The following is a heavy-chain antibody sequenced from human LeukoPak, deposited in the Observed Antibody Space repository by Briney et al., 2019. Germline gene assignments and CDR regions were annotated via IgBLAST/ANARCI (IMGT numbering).Heavy chain of an antibody. Sequence: GGSLRLSCAASGFTFSSYAMSWVRQAPGKGLEWVSAISGSGGSTYYADSVNGRFTISRDNSKNTLYLQMSSLRAEDTAVYYCAKRQRSYDFWSGPLDYWGQGTLVTVSS. CDR2: ISGSGGST. CDR3: AKRQRSYDFWSGPLDY. D-gene: IGHD3-3*01. J-gene: IGHJ4*02. V-gene: IGHV3-23*01. CDR1: GFTFSSYA.